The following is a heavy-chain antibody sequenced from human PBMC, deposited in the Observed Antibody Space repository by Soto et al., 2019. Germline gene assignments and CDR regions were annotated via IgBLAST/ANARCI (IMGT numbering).Heavy chain of an antibody. CDR1: GGSISSSSYY. CDR3: VRLYYYDSSGYWYYFDY. CDR2: IYYSGST. D-gene: IGHD3-22*01. J-gene: IGHJ4*02. V-gene: IGHV4-39*01. Sequence: SETLSLTCTVSGGSISSSSYYWGWIRQPPGRGLEWIGSIYYSGSTYYNPSLKSRVTISIDTSKNQFSLKLSSVTAADTAVYYCVRLYYYDSSGYWYYFDYWGQGTLVTVSS.